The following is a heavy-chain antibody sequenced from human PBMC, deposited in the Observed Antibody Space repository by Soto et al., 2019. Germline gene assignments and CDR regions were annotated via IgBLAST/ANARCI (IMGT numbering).Heavy chain of an antibody. CDR1: GGSISSGGYY. Sequence: SETLSLTCTVSGGSISSGGYYWSWIRQHPGKGLEWIGYIYYSGSTYYNPSLKSRVTISVDTSKNQFSLKLSSVTAADTAVYYCARQDFSYYMDVWGKGTTVTVSS. D-gene: IGHD3-3*01. CDR2: IYYSGST. V-gene: IGHV4-31*03. J-gene: IGHJ6*03. CDR3: ARQDFSYYMDV.